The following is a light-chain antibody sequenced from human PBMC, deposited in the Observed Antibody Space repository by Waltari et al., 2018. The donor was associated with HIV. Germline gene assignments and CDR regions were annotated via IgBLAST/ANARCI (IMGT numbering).Light chain of an antibody. Sequence: EIALTQSPVDLSLSPGDRATLSCRANLTIVNYLGWYQQKPGQGPSLLIYDASKRVTGVPVGFSGSGSGTDFSLIINNIQPEDSAVYYCQQRHSWPLSFGGGTKVEI. CDR2: DAS. V-gene: IGKV3-11*01. CDR1: LTIVNY. J-gene: IGKJ4*01. CDR3: QQRHSWPLS.